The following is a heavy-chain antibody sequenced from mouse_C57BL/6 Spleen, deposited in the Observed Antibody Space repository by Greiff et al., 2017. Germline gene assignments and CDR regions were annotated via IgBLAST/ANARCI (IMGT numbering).Heavy chain of an antibody. CDR2: IDPETGGT. D-gene: IGHD4-1*01. CDR1: GYTFTDYE. Sequence: VQLQQSGAELVRPGASVTLSCKASGYTFTDYEMHWVKQTPVHGLEWIGAIDPETGGTAYNQKFKGKAILTADKSSSTAYMKLRSLTSEDSAVYYCTRANEIKRAWFAYWGQGALVTVS. CDR3: TRANEIKRAWFAY. V-gene: IGHV1-15*01. J-gene: IGHJ3*01.